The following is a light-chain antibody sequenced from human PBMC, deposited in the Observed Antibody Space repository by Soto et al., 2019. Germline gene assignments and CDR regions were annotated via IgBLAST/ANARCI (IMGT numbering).Light chain of an antibody. Sequence: DVQMTQSPSTLSASVGDRVTITGRASQNINSDLAWYQQKPGKAPQLLIYRASSLESGVPSRFSGSGSGTEFTLTITSLQPDDFATYYCQQHNNYWTFGHGTRVDIK. CDR3: QQHNNYWT. CDR2: RAS. J-gene: IGKJ1*01. CDR1: QNINSD. V-gene: IGKV1-5*03.